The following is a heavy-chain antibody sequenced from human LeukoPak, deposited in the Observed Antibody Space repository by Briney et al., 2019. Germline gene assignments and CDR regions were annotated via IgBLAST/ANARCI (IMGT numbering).Heavy chain of an antibody. CDR3: AKDQTRWLQSYYFDC. CDR2: ISWDSDSV. Sequence: PGGSLRLSCAASGFTFSSYAMSWVRQAPGKGLEWVSGISWDSDSVGYADSVRGRFTISRDNANNSLYLQMNSLRAEDTALYYCAKDQTRWLQSYYFDCWGQGTLVTVSS. CDR1: GFTFSSYA. V-gene: IGHV3-9*01. J-gene: IGHJ4*02. D-gene: IGHD5-24*01.